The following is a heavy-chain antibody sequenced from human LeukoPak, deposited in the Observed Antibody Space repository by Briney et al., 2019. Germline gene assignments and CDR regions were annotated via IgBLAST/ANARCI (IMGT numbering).Heavy chain of an antibody. J-gene: IGHJ4*02. Sequence: PGGSLRLSCTASGFTFGDYAMSWFRQAPGKGLEWVGFIRSKAYGGTTEYAASVKGRFTISRDDSKSIAYLQMNSLKTEDTAVYYCTRAQSTPKRWLQLGPPDYWGQGTLVTVSS. CDR1: GFTFGDYA. CDR3: TRAQSTPKRWLQLGPPDY. D-gene: IGHD5-24*01. CDR2: IRSKAYGGTT. V-gene: IGHV3-49*03.